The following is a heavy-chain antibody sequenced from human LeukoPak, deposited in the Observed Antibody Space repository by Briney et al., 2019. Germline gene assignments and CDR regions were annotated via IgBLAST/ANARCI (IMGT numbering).Heavy chain of an antibody. J-gene: IGHJ4*02. D-gene: IGHD3-3*01. V-gene: IGHV4-61*02. CDR2: IYTSGST. Sequence: SQTLSLTCTVSGGSISGGSYYWIWIRQPAGQGLDGIGRIYTSGSTNYNPSLKGRVTISVDTYKNHFSLKLSSVTAADTAVYYCARETYYDFWSSYCIFDYWGQGTLVTVSS. CDR1: GGSISGGSYY. CDR3: ARETYYDFWSSYCIFDY.